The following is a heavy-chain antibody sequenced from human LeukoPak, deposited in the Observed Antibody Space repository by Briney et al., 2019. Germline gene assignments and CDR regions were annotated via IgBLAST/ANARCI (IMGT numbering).Heavy chain of an antibody. Sequence: GGSLRLSCAASGFTFSSYAMSWVRQAPGKGLEWVSAMSGSGGSTYYADSVKGRFTISRDNSKNTLYLQMYSLRAEDTAVYYCAKGTNVVVTELPYYFDYWGQGTLVTVSS. CDR2: MSGSGGST. J-gene: IGHJ4*02. CDR1: GFTFSSYA. CDR3: AKGTNVVVTELPYYFDY. V-gene: IGHV3-23*01. D-gene: IGHD2-21*02.